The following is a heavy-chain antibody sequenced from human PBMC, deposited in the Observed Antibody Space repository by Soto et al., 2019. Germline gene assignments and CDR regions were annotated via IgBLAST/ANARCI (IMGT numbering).Heavy chain of an antibody. Sequence: SETLSLTCTVSGVSVSSGRYYWSWIRQPPGKGLEWIGYIYYSGSTNYNPSLKSRVTISVDTSKNQFSLKLSSVTAADTAVYYCAQGAARRLPDVKYFQHWGQGTLVTVS. J-gene: IGHJ1*01. CDR1: GVSVSSGRYY. CDR3: AQGAARRLPDVKYFQH. CDR2: IYYSGST. V-gene: IGHV4-61*01. D-gene: IGHD6-6*01.